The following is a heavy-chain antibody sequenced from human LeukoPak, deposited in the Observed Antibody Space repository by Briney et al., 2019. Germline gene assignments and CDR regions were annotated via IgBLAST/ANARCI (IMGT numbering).Heavy chain of an antibody. CDR1: GFTFRSYA. CDR2: ISGSGGRT. D-gene: IGHD3-22*01. V-gene: IGHV3-23*01. CDR3: AKDAKPYYYDCSGYYYAGAFDI. Sequence: GGSLRLSCAASGFTFRSYAMSWVRQAPGKGLEWVSAISGSGGRTNYADSVKGRFTISRDNAKNTLHLQMNSLRAEDTAVYYCAKDAKPYYYDCSGYYYAGAFDIWGQGTMVTVSS. J-gene: IGHJ3*02.